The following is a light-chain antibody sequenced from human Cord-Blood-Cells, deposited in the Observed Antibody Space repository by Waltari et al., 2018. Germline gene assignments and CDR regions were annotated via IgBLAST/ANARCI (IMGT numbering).Light chain of an antibody. Sequence: QSALTQPASVSGSPGQSITISCTRTSSDVGSDNLVSWYQQHPGKAPKHMIYEGSRRPSGVSNSVAGSKSGNTASLTIAGLQAEDEADYYCCSYAGSKRVYGGGTKLTVL. CDR2: EGS. J-gene: IGLJ3*02. CDR1: SSDVGSDNL. CDR3: CSYAGSKRV. V-gene: IGLV2-23*01.